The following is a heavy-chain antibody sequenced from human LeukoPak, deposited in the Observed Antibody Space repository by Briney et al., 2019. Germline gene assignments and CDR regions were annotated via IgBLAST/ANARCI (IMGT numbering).Heavy chain of an antibody. Sequence: SETLSLTCSVSGDSITGYYWGWIRQPPGKGLEWIGNIYYTGNTYYNSSLKSRVTISLDTSRNQFSLKLNSVTAADTAVYYCAKSNGYGLIDIWGQGTMVTVSS. J-gene: IGHJ3*02. D-gene: IGHD3-10*01. V-gene: IGHV4-39*07. CDR2: IYYTGNT. CDR1: GDSITGYY. CDR3: AKSNGYGLIDI.